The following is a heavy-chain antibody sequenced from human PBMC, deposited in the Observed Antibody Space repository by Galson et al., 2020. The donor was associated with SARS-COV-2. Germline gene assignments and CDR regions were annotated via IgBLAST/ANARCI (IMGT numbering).Heavy chain of an antibody. D-gene: IGHD1-1*01. CDR3: ARTTLQWGTGKAGPFDY. Sequence: GESLKISCKASGYTFINYYMHWVRQAPGQGLEWMGVIDPIRDTKAYTQKFQGRVTVTRDTSTSTVYMELSSLRSEDTAVYYCARTTLQWGTGKAGPFDYWGQGTLVTVS. J-gene: IGHJ4*02. CDR1: GYTFINYY. CDR2: IDPIRDTK. V-gene: IGHV1-46*01.